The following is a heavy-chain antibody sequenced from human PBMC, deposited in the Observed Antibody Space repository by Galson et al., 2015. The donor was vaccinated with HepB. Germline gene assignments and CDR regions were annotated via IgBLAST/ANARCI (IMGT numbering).Heavy chain of an antibody. J-gene: IGHJ3*02. D-gene: IGHD4-17*01. CDR3: ARAALNDYGDLDAFDI. CDR2: ISSSSSYI. CDR1: GFTFSSYS. V-gene: IGHV3-21*01. Sequence: SLRLSCAASGFTFSSYSMNWVRQAPGKGLEWVSSISSSSSYIYYADSVKGRFTISRDNAKNSLYLQMNSLRAEDTAVYYCARAALNDYGDLDAFDIWGQGTMVTASS.